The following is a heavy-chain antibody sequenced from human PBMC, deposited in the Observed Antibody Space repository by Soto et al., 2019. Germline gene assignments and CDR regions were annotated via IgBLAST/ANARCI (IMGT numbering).Heavy chain of an antibody. J-gene: IGHJ4*02. CDR3: AHKGYSGYDFDY. V-gene: IGHV2-5*02. Sequence: QITLKESGPTLVKPTQTLTLTCSFSGFSLSTSGVGVGWIRQPPGKALEWLALIYWDDDKRYSPSLKSRLTITKDTSKNQVVLTMTNMDPVDTATYYCAHKGYSGYDFDYWGQGTLVTVSS. D-gene: IGHD5-12*01. CDR2: IYWDDDK. CDR1: GFSLSTSGVG.